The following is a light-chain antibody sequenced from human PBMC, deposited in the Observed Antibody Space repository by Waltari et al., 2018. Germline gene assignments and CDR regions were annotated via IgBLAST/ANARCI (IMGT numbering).Light chain of an antibody. J-gene: IGLJ3*02. V-gene: IGLV3-21*02. Sequence: SSVLTQAPSVSVAPGQTATVTCGGDNIGSRSVHWYQQKPGRAPVLVVYLDSDRPPGIPGRFAGSKSGNAATLTISRGEAGDAADYYCHVWDANTVMFGGGTKLTVL. CDR3: HVWDANTVM. CDR1: NIGSRS. CDR2: LDS.